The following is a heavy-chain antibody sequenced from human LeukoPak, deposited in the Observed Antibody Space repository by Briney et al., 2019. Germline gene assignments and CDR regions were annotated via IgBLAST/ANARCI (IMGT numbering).Heavy chain of an antibody. CDR3: ARGQHRVTYSDDAFDI. Sequence: GGSLRLSCAASGFSFSRYAMTWVRQAPGKGLEWVAVISYAGSNKFYADSVRGRVTISRDNSKNTLYLQMNNLKTEDTAVYYCARGQHRVTYSDDAFDIWGQGTMVTVSS. CDR1: GFSFSRYA. V-gene: IGHV3-30-3*01. J-gene: IGHJ3*02. D-gene: IGHD4-11*01. CDR2: ISYAGSNK.